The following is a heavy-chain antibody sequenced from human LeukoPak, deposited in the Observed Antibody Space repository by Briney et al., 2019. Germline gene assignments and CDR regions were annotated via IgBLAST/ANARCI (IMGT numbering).Heavy chain of an antibody. Sequence: PSETLSLTCTVSGGSISGYYWSWIRPPPGKGLEWIAFIYYSGTTNYNPSLKSRVTISLDTSKNQFSLKLISVTAADTAVYYCARGGWGSFDYWGQGTLVTVSS. J-gene: IGHJ4*02. CDR2: IYYSGTT. CDR1: GGSISGYY. D-gene: IGHD1-26*01. CDR3: ARGGWGSFDY. V-gene: IGHV4-59*01.